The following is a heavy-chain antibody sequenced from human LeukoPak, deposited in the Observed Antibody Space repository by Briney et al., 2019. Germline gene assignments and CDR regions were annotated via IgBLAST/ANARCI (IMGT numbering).Heavy chain of an antibody. Sequence: PSETLSLTCAVYGRSFSGYYWSWIRQPPGKGLEWIGEINHSGSNNYNPSLKNRVTISVDTSKNQFSLKLSSVTAADTAVYYCARGRRLIVVGHYYYYMDVWGKGTTVTVSS. CDR2: INHSGSN. V-gene: IGHV4-34*01. CDR3: ARGRRLIVVGHYYYYMDV. CDR1: GRSFSGYY. D-gene: IGHD3-22*01. J-gene: IGHJ6*03.